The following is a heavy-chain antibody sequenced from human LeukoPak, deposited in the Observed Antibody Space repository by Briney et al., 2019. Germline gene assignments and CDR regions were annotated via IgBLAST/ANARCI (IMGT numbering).Heavy chain of an antibody. V-gene: IGHV3-21*01. D-gene: IGHD6-6*01. CDR3: AREYSSSSGYYGMDV. CDR2: ISGSGSYI. Sequence: GGSLRLSCAASGFTVSSNYMSWVRQAPGKGLEWVSSISGSGSYIYYADSVKGRFTISRDNAKNSLYLQMNSLRSEDTAVYYCAREYSSSSGYYGMDVWGQGTTVTVSS. J-gene: IGHJ6*02. CDR1: GFTVSSNY.